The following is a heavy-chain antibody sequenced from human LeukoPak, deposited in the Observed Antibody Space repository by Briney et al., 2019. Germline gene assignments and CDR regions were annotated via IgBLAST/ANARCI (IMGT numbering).Heavy chain of an antibody. CDR3: ARDRGRWNYPVGTGYYFDY. D-gene: IGHD1-7*01. J-gene: IGHJ4*02. CDR1: GFTLSSYY. V-gene: IGHV3-66*02. Sequence: PGGSLRLFCVASGFTLSSYYMRWVRQAPGKGLVGVSVISCGGSTYYAEAVKGQFTISRDNSKNTLYLQMNSLRAEDTAVYYCARDRGRWNYPVGTGYYFDYWGQGTLVTVSS. CDR2: ISCGGST.